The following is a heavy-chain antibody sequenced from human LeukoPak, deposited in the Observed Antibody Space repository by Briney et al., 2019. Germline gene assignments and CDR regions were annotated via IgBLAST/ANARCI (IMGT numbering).Heavy chain of an antibody. CDR1: GFTVSSNY. J-gene: IGHJ4*02. CDR3: ARQMGNTPGRGFDY. CDR2: IYSGGST. V-gene: IGHV3-53*01. D-gene: IGHD3-10*01. Sequence: GGSLRLSCAASGFTVSSNYMSWVRQAPGKGLEWVSVIYSGGSTYYADSVKGRFTISRDNSKNTLYLQMNSLRAEDMAVYYCARQMGNTPGRGFDYWGQGTLVTVSS.